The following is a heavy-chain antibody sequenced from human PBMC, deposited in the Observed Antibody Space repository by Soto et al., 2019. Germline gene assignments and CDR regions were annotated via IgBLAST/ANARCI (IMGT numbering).Heavy chain of an antibody. CDR3: ATNFLLRSTNDAFDI. J-gene: IGHJ3*02. V-gene: IGHV3-15*07. CDR2: IKAKHDGGRI. CDR1: GFTFSEAW. Sequence: GGSLRLSCAASGFTFSEAWMHWVRQAPGKGLEWVGRIKAKHDGGRIDYATPVKGRFGISRDDSKSTVYLEMNSLKTEDTAMYYCATNFLLRSTNDAFDIWGQGTTVTVSS. D-gene: IGHD1-26*01.